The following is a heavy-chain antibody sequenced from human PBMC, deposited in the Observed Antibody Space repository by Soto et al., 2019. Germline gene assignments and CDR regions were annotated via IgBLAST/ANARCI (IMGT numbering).Heavy chain of an antibody. D-gene: IGHD3-9*01. V-gene: IGHV4-59*01. J-gene: IGHJ6*02. Sequence: TGGSLRLSCAASGFTFSSYAMTWVRQPPGKGLEWIGYIYYSGSTNYNPSLKSRVTISVDTSKNQFSLKLSSVTAADTAVYYCARDHDIQQKRTYYYYGMDVWGQGTTVTVSS. CDR3: ARDHDIQQKRTYYYYGMDV. CDR2: IYYSGST. CDR1: GFTFSSYA.